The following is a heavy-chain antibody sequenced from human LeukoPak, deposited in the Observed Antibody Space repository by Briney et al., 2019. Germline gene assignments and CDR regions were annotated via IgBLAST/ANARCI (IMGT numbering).Heavy chain of an antibody. V-gene: IGHV1-58*02. CDR1: GFTFTSSA. CDR2: IVVGSGNT. CDR3: AALEYSGSYYDY. J-gene: IGHJ4*02. Sequence: SVKVSCKASGFTFTSSAMQWVRQARGQRLEWIGWIVVGSGNTNYAQKFQERVTITRDMSTSTAYMELSSLRSEDAAVYYCAALEYSGSYYDYWGQGTLVTVSS. D-gene: IGHD1-26*01.